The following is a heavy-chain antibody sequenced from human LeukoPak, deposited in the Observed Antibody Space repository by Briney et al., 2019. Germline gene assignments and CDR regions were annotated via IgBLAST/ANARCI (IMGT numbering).Heavy chain of an antibody. D-gene: IGHD3-10*01. CDR1: GGSISSYY. CDR3: ARHLDAWFGESYYYYGMDV. J-gene: IGHJ6*02. CDR2: IYYSGST. V-gene: IGHV4-59*08. Sequence: SETLSLTCTVSGGSISSYYWSWIRQPPGKGLEWIGYIYYSGSTNYNPSLKSRVTISVDTSKNQFSLKLSSVTAADTAVYYCARHLDAWFGESYYYYGMDVWGQGTTVTVSS.